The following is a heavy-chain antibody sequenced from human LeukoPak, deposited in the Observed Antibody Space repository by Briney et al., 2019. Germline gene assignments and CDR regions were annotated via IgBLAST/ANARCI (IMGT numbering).Heavy chain of an antibody. Sequence: GGSLRLSCAASGFTFSTYAMSWVRQAPGKGLEWVSVVSGTGGGTYYADSVKGRFTISRDNSKNTLYLQMNSLRAEDTALYYCVKASSSSPQYNWFDAWGQGTLVTVSS. CDR2: VSGTGGGT. CDR1: GFTFSTYA. D-gene: IGHD6-6*01. CDR3: VKASSSSPQYNWFDA. J-gene: IGHJ5*02. V-gene: IGHV3-23*01.